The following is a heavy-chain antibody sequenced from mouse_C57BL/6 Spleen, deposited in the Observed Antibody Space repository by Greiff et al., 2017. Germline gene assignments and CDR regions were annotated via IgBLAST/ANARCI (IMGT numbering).Heavy chain of an antibody. D-gene: IGHD2-4*01. J-gene: IGHJ3*01. CDR1: GYTFTSYW. Sequence: QVQLQQPGAELVKPGASVKMSCKASGYTFTSYWITWVKQRPGQGLEWIGDIYPGSGSTNYNEKFKSKATLTVDTSSSTAYMQLSSLTSDDSAVYYGASLYYEGPELAYWGQGTLVTVSA. V-gene: IGHV1-55*01. CDR3: ASLYYEGPELAY. CDR2: IYPGSGST.